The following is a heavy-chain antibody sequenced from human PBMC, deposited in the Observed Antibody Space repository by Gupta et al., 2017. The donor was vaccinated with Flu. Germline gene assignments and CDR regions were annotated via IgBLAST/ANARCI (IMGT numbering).Heavy chain of an antibody. CDR3: ARGETRSCCGASYYRDACDI. CDR2: ISSDGSDT. J-gene: IGHJ3*02. CDR1: AFTFSSHW. Sequence: EVQLVESGGGIVQPGGSLRLSCAASAFTFSSHWMHWVRQAPGKGLVWVSRISSDGSDTIYADSVRGRFTISRDNAKNTLYLQMNSLRAEDTAVYYCARGETRSCCGASYYRDACDIWGQGKRVTVSS. D-gene: IGHD2-15*01. V-gene: IGHV3-74*01.